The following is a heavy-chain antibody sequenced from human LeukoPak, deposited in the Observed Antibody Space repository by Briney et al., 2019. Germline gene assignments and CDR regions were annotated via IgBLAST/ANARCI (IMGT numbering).Heavy chain of an antibody. J-gene: IGHJ4*02. V-gene: IGHV3-48*04. CDR2: ISSSSTI. D-gene: IGHD3-22*01. CDR1: GFTFSSYS. Sequence: GGSLRLSCAASGFTFSSYSMNWVRQAPGKGLEWVSYISSSSTIYYADSVKGRFTISRDNAKNSLYLQMNGLRAEDSAVYYCERDLVVTSAYWGQGTLVTVSS. CDR3: ERDLVVTSAY.